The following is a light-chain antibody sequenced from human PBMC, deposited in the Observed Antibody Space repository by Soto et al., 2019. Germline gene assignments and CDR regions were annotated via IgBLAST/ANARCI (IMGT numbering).Light chain of an antibody. Sequence: DIQMTQSPSTLSASVGDRVTITCRASQSISTWLAWYQQKPGKAPKLLIYKASSIQSGVPSRFSGSGSGTKLTLTISSLQPDDFATYYCQQYNTWWTFVQGTKVEIK. CDR2: KAS. J-gene: IGKJ1*01. CDR1: QSISTW. CDR3: QQYNTWWT. V-gene: IGKV1-5*03.